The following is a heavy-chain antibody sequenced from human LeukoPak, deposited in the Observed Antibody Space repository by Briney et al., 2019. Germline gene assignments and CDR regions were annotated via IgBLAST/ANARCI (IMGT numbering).Heavy chain of an antibody. Sequence: PGGTLRLFCAASGFHFSSRGMNFVRQAPEKGLEWVSGISPSGDITYYVDSVMGRFSTSRDNRQSTVSLQMNSLRAEDTAVYYCAKAPRSGYYAWGQGTLVTVSS. CDR3: AKAPRSGYYA. V-gene: IGHV3-23*01. J-gene: IGHJ5*02. CDR2: ISPSGDIT. CDR1: GFHFSSRG. D-gene: IGHD3-22*01.